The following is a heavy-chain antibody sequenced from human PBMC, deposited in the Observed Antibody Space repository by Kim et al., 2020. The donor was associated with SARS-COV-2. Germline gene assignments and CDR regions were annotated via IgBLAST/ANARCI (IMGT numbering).Heavy chain of an antibody. Sequence: SETLSLICTVSGGSISSYYWSWIRQPPGKGLEWIGYIYYSGSTNYNPSLKSRVTISVDTSKNQFSLKLSSVTAADTAVYYCARLTWGPAKRWLVRGFDYWGQGTLVTVSS. D-gene: IGHD6-19*01. CDR2: IYYSGST. J-gene: IGHJ4*02. CDR3: ARLTWGPAKRWLVRGFDY. V-gene: IGHV4-59*08. CDR1: GGSISSYY.